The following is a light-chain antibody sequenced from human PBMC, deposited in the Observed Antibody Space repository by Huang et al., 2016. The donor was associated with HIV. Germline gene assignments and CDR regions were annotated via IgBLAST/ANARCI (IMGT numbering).Light chain of an antibody. CDR2: DAS. CDR1: QSVGSF. J-gene: IGKJ3*01. V-gene: IGKV3-11*01. CDR3: QQRTYSFT. Sequence: EIVLTQSPATLSLSPGERATLSCRASQSVGSFLAWYQQKPSQAPRLLIDDASYRATGIPARFSGSGSGTDFTLTISSLEPEDFAVYYCQQRTYSFTFGPGTKVD.